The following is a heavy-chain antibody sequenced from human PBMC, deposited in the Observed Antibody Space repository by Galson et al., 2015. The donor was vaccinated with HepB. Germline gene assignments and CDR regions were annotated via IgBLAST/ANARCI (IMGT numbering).Heavy chain of an antibody. D-gene: IGHD2-2*01. Sequence: ETLSLTCTVSGGSIISRSYFWGWIRQPPGKGLEWIGSISYSGTTYYSPSLKSRVTISVDTSKNQISLRLSSVTAADTAVFYCARTHCGSTKCFHYYGFDVWGQGTTVTVSS. CDR1: GGSIISRSYF. V-gene: IGHV4-39*01. CDR3: ARTHCGSTKCFHYYGFDV. J-gene: IGHJ6*02. CDR2: ISYSGTT.